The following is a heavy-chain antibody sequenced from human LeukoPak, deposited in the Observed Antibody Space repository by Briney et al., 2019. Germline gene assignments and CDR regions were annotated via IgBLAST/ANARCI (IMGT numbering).Heavy chain of an antibody. CDR2: MNPISGNT. J-gene: IGHJ4*02. Sequence: ASVKVSCTASGYTFSSYDINWVRQATGQGLEWMGWMNPISGNTGYAQKLQGRVTITRDNSINTAYMDLTNLRSEDTAVYYCARGQSGRRFLADYWGQGTLVTVSS. V-gene: IGHV1-8*01. D-gene: IGHD3-3*01. CDR1: GYTFSSYD. CDR3: ARGQSGRRFLADY.